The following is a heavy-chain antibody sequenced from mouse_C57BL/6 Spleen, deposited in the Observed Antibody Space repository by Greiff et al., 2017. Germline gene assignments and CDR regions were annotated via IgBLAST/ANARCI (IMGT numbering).Heavy chain of an antibody. D-gene: IGHD1-1*01. CDR2: INPNNGGT. V-gene: IGHV1-26*01. J-gene: IGHJ4*01. CDR1: GYTFTDYY. Sequence: VQLQQSGPELVKPGASVKISCKASGYTFTDYYMNWVKQSHGKSLEWIGDINPNNGGTSYNQKFKGKATLTVDKSSSTAYMELRSLTSEDSAVYYCARGYYGPSYARDYWGQGTSVTVSS. CDR3: ARGYYGPSYARDY.